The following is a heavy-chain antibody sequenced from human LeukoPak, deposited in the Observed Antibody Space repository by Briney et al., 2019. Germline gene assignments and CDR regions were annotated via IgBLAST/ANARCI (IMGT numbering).Heavy chain of an antibody. J-gene: IGHJ5*02. Sequence: SETLSLTCTVSGGSISSYYWSWIRQPAGKGLEWIGRIYTSGSTNYNPSFKSRVTMSVDTSKNQFSLKLSSVTAADTAIYYCVKDNGRWFDPWGQGILVIVSS. CDR1: GGSISSYY. CDR3: VKDNGRWFDP. D-gene: IGHD1-26*01. CDR2: IYTSGST. V-gene: IGHV4-4*07.